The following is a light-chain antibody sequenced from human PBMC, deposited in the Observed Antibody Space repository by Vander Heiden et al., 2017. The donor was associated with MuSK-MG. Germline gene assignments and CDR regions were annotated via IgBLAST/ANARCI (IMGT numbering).Light chain of an antibody. CDR2: DAS. Sequence: EIQMTQSPSALSASVGDRVTITCRASQSISNWLAWYQRKPGKAPKLLIFDASTLEYGVPSRFNGSGSGTHFTLTISSLQPDDFATYYCEQYNGYVTFGLGTKVEI. CDR3: EQYNGYVT. J-gene: IGKJ1*01. CDR1: QSISNW. V-gene: IGKV1-5*01.